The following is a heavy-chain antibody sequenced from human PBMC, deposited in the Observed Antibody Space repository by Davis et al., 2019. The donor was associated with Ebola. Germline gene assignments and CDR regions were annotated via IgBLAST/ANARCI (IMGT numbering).Heavy chain of an antibody. CDR3: ICGDQLTGGLYYYYGMDV. CDR1: GYTFTSYY. CDR2: INPSGGST. D-gene: IGHD2-21*01. J-gene: IGHJ6*02. Sequence: AASVNSCKASGYTFTSYYMHWVRQAPGQGLEWMGIINPSGGSTNYAQKFQGRVTITADESTSTAYMELSSLRSEDTAVYYCICGDQLTGGLYYYYGMDVWGQGTTVTVSS. V-gene: IGHV1-46*01.